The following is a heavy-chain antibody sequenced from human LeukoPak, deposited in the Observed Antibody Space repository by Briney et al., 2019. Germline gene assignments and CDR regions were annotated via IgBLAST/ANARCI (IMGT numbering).Heavy chain of an antibody. Sequence: GGSLRLSCAASGFTFSSYAMHWVRQAPGKGLEWVAVISYDGSNKYYADSVKGRFTISRDNSKNTLYLQMNSLRAEDTAVYYCAKEIHDSSGMPTEDYYYGMDVWGQGTTVTVSS. V-gene: IGHV3-30-3*01. CDR3: AKEIHDSSGMPTEDYYYGMDV. CDR2: ISYDGSNK. CDR1: GFTFSSYA. D-gene: IGHD3-22*01. J-gene: IGHJ6*02.